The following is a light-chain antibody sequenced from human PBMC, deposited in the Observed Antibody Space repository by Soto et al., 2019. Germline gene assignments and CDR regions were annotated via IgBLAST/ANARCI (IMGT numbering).Light chain of an antibody. J-gene: IGKJ5*01. CDR1: QGITSA. CDR2: IAS. Sequence: AIQLTQSPSSLSASVGDRVTITCQASQGITSALAWYQQKPGKAPKLLISIASSLESGVPSRFSGSGSGTDFTLTISSLQPEDFATYFCQQFNSYPITFGQGTRLEIK. CDR3: QQFNSYPIT. V-gene: IGKV1-13*02.